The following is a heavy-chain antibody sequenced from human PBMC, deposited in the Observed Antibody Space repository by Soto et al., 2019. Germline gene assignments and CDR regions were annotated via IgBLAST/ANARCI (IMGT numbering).Heavy chain of an antibody. D-gene: IGHD1-26*01. CDR2: INGGNGNT. Sequence: ASVKVSCKASGYTFTSYAMHWVRQAPGQRLEWMGWINGGNGNTYYSQHFQGRVTITRDTSAGTAYMKLSSLTSEDTAVYYCARDASGFSGGHYIAYFNYWGQGALVTVSS. CDR3: ARDASGFSGGHYIAYFNY. J-gene: IGHJ4*02. CDR1: GYTFTSYA. V-gene: IGHV1-3*01.